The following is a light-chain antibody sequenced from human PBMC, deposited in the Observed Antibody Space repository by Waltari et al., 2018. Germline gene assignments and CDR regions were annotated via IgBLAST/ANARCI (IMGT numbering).Light chain of an antibody. CDR3: QQYYSTPLT. CDR1: QSVLYSSNNKNY. V-gene: IGKV4-1*01. Sequence: DIVMTQSPDSLAVSLGERASINCKSSQSVLYSSNNKNYLAWYQHKPGQPPKLLIYGASSRESGVPDRFSGSGSGTDFTLTISSLQAEDVAIYYCQQYYSTPLTFGGGTKVEIK. CDR2: GAS. J-gene: IGKJ4*01.